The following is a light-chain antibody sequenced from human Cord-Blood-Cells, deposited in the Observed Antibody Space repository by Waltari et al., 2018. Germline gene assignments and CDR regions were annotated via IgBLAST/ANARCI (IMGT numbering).Light chain of an antibody. J-gene: IGKJ3*01. CDR3: QQYNNWPPRVT. CDR2: GAS. CDR1: QSVSSN. Sequence: EIVMTQSPATLSVSTGERETLSCRASQSVSSNLAWYQQKPGQAPRLLIYGASTRATGIPARFSGSGSGTEFTLTISSLQSEDFAVYYCQQYNNWPPRVTFGPGTKVDIK. V-gene: IGKV3-15*01.